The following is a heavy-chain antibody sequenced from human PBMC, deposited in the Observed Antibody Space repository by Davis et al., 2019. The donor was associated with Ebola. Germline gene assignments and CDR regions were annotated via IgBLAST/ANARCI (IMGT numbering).Heavy chain of an antibody. CDR1: GFTFSSYS. Sequence: GESLKISCAASGFTFSSYSMNWVRQAPGKGLEWVAVIWYDGSNKYYADSVKGRFTISRDNSKNTLYLQMNSLRAEDTAVYYCAKVDSSGYYPYYYGMDVWGQGTTVTVSS. J-gene: IGHJ6*02. CDR2: IWYDGSNK. D-gene: IGHD3-22*01. CDR3: AKVDSSGYYPYYYGMDV. V-gene: IGHV3-30*02.